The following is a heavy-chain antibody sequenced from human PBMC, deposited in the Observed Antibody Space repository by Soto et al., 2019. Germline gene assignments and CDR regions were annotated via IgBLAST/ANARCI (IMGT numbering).Heavy chain of an antibody. V-gene: IGHV4-31*03. CDR3: ASTYYTGDSGPYDY. Sequence: SETLSLTCTVSGYSIGSGGYYWGWIRQHRGKGLEWIGYIYYSGTTYYNPSLESRVSISADTSENQFSLKVKSVTVADTAVYYCASTYYTGDSGPYDYWGQGTLVTVS. CDR1: GYSIGSGGYY. D-gene: IGHD1-26*01. J-gene: IGHJ4*02. CDR2: IYYSGTT.